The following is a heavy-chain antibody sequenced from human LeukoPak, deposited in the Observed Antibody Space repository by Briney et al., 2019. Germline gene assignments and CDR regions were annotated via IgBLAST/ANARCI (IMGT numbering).Heavy chain of an antibody. V-gene: IGHV3-23*01. D-gene: IGHD6-13*01. CDR2: ISGSGGST. Sequence: GGSLRLSCAASGFTFSSYAMSWVRQAPGKGLEWVSAISGSGGSTYYADSVTGRFTISRDNAKNTLYLQMNSLRAEDTAVYYCARELSSSWYETDYYYGMDVWGQGTTVTVSS. J-gene: IGHJ6*02. CDR3: ARELSSSWYETDYYYGMDV. CDR1: GFTFSSYA.